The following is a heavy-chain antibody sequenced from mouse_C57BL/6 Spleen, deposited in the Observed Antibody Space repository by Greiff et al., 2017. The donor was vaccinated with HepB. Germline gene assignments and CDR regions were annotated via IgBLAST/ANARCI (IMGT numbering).Heavy chain of an antibody. CDR2: IHPNSGST. D-gene: IGHD2-5*01. J-gene: IGHJ3*01. CDR3: ATAYYSNVAWFAY. CDR1: GYTFTSYW. Sequence: QVQLQQSGAELVKPGASVKLSCKASGYTFTSYWMHWVKQRPGQGLEWIGMIHPNSGSTNYNEKFKSKATLTVDKSSSTAYMQLSSLTSEDSSVYYYATAYYSNVAWFAYWGQGTLVTVSA. V-gene: IGHV1-64*01.